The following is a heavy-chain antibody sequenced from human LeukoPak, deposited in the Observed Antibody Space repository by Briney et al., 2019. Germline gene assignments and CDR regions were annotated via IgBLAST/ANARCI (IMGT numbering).Heavy chain of an antibody. CDR2: IYTSGST. V-gene: IGHV4-4*07. D-gene: IGHD2-15*01. J-gene: IGHJ3*02. CDR1: GFTFSSYA. Sequence: GSLRLSCAASGFTFSSYAMSWIRQPAGKGLEWIGRIYTSGSTNYNPSLKSRVTMSVDTSKNQFSLKLSSVTAADTAVYYCARDRRTPGAFDIWGQGTMVTVSS. CDR3: ARDRRTPGAFDI.